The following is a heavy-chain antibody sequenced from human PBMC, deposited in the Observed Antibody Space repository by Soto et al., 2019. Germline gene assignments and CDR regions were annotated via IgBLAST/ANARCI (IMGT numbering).Heavy chain of an antibody. J-gene: IGHJ3*02. Sequence: QAQLVQSGDEVKKPGASVKVSCKASGYSFNNHGITWVRQAPGQGLEWMGWISSYNGNTNYAQKCQGKGTMTTETSTTTANMELRNLTSDDTAVYYCARDRFAMIVVVITGKNAFEIWGQGTMVTVSS. V-gene: IGHV1-18*01. CDR2: ISSYNGNT. CDR1: GYSFNNHG. D-gene: IGHD3-22*01. CDR3: ARDRFAMIVVVITGKNAFEI.